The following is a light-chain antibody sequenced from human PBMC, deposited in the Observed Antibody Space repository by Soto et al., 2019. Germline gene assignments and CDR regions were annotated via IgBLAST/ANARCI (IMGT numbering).Light chain of an antibody. CDR3: CSYAGNYPVL. Sequence: QSVLTQPRSVSGSPGQSVTISCTGTSSDFHGYNYVSWYQHHPGKAPKLMIFDVSQRPSGVPDRFSGSKSGNAASLTISGLRAEDEADYYCCSYAGNYPVLFGGGTKVTVL. J-gene: IGLJ3*02. CDR1: SSDFHGYNY. V-gene: IGLV2-11*01. CDR2: DVS.